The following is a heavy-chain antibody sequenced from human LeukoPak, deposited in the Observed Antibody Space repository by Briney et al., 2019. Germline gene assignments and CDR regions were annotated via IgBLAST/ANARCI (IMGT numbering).Heavy chain of an antibody. J-gene: IGHJ4*02. Sequence: GGSLRLSCAASGFTFSSYAMSWVRQAPGKGLEWVAAVSGSGDDTYYADSVKGRFTISRANSKNTLYLQMNSLRVEDTAVYYCAKRGSSGWYGVIDYWGQGTLATVSS. D-gene: IGHD6-19*01. CDR2: VSGSGDDT. CDR1: GFTFSSYA. CDR3: AKRGSSGWYGVIDY. V-gene: IGHV3-23*01.